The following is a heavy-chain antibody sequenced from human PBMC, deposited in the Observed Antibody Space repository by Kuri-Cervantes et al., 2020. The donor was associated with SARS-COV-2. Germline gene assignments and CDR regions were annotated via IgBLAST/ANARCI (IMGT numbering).Heavy chain of an antibody. CDR3: AKMERWNVLMVYATILTGYFDL. CDR2: IYSSGTT. V-gene: IGHV3-53*01. CDR1: GFSVSSNF. D-gene: IGHD2-8*01. Sequence: LSLTCAAAGFSVSSNFMSWVRQAPGKGLEWVSIIYSSGTTYYADSVKGRFTISRDNSKNTLYLQMNSLRAEDTAVYYCAKMERWNVLMVYATILTGYFDLWGRGTLVTVSS. J-gene: IGHJ2*01.